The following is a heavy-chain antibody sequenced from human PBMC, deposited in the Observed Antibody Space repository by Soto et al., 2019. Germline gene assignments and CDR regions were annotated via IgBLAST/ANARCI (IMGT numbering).Heavy chain of an antibody. CDR3: AVEVADAYFDY. D-gene: IGHD6-19*01. V-gene: IGHV5-10-1*01. Sequence: RGESLNISCKGSGYSFTSYWISWVRQMPGKGLEWMGRTDPSDSYTNYSPSFQGHVTISADKSISTAYLQWSSLKASDTAMYYCAVEVADAYFDYWGQGTLVTVSS. CDR1: GYSFTSYW. CDR2: TDPSDSYT. J-gene: IGHJ4*02.